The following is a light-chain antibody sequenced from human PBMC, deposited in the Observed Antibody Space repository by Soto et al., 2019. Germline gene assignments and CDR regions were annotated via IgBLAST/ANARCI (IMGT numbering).Light chain of an antibody. CDR3: QQYGGSPRT. V-gene: IGKV3-20*01. CDR2: DAS. CDR1: QSVSSY. Sequence: EIVLTQSPVPLSLSPGERATLSCRASQSVSSYLAWYQQRPGQAPRLLIYDASNRATGIPDRFSGSWSGTDFTLTISRLEPEDVSVYYCQQYGGSPRTLGQGTKVDI. J-gene: IGKJ1*01.